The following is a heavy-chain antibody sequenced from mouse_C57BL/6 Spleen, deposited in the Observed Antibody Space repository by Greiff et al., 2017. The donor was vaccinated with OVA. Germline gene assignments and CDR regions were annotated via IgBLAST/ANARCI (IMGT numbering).Heavy chain of an antibody. CDR1: GYTFTSYW. D-gene: IGHD1-1*01. J-gene: IGHJ4*01. CDR2: IDPSDSYT. V-gene: IGHV1-59*01. Sequence: QVQLQQPGAELVRPGTSVKLSCKASGYTFTSYWMHWVKQRPGQGLEWIGVIDPSDSYTNYNQKFKGKATLTVDTSSSTAYMQLSSLTSEDSAVYYCAGYYGSESYYYAMDYWGQGTSVTVSS. CDR3: AGYYGSESYYYAMDY.